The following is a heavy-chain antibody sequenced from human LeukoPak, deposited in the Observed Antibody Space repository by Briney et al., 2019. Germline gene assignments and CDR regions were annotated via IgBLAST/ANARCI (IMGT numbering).Heavy chain of an antibody. J-gene: IGHJ4*02. CDR2: IYHSGST. CDR3: ASTIPYYYDSSGYLYYFDY. Sequence: SETLSLTCTVSGYSLSRGNYWGWIRQPPGKGLEWIGSIYHSGSTYYNPSLKSRVTISVDTSKNQFSLKLSSVTAADTAVYYCASTIPYYYDSSGYLYYFDYWGQGTLVTVSS. V-gene: IGHV4-38-2*02. CDR1: GYSLSRGNY. D-gene: IGHD3-22*01.